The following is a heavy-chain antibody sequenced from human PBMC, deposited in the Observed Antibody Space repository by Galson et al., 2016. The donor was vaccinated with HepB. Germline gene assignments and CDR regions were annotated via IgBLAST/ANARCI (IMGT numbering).Heavy chain of an antibody. Sequence: SLRLSCAASGITFSRYAMNWVRQAPGKGLEWVSTITDSGCSTSLAESVRGRFTISRDNSKCTLSLQMNSLRAEDTAIYYCAKGRCSGRGCDYFDYWGQGTLVTVAS. CDR1: GITFSRYA. J-gene: IGHJ4*02. CDR2: ITDSGCST. CDR3: AKGRCSGRGCDYFDY. V-gene: IGHV3-23*01. D-gene: IGHD6-19*01.